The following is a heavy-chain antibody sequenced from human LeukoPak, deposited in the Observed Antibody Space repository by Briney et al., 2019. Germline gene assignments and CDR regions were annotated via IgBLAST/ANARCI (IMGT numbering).Heavy chain of an antibody. CDR3: ARGRSDYSLDS. CDR2: IYPDSGGT. D-gene: IGHD3-22*01. CDR1: GYTFTDYY. V-gene: IGHV1-2*02. J-gene: IGHJ4*02. Sequence: ASLKVSCKASGYTFTDYYMHWVRQAPGHGLEWMGWIYPDSGGTNYAQKFQGRVTMTRDTSISTAYMGLSRLTSDDTAVYYCARGRSDYSLDSWGQGTLVTVSS.